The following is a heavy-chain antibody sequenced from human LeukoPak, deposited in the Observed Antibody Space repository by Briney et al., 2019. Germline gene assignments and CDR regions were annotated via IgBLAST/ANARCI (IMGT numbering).Heavy chain of an antibody. Sequence: GRSLRLSCSASGFTFSDYGMHWVRQAPGKGLEWVAVIWYDGSNKYYADSVKGRFTISRDNSRNTLYLQMNSLRAEDTAVYYCVRELPPVVQYYFDYWGPGTLVTVSS. CDR2: IWYDGSNK. CDR3: VRELPPVVQYYFDY. CDR1: GFTFSDYG. D-gene: IGHD3-22*01. J-gene: IGHJ4*02. V-gene: IGHV3-33*01.